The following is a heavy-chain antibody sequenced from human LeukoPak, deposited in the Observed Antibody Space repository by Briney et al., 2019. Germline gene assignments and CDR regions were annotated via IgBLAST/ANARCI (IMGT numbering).Heavy chain of an antibody. CDR2: IYYSGST. Sequence: PSETLSLTCTVSGGSISSYYWSWIRQHPGKGLEWIGYIYYSGSTYYNPSLKSRVTISVDTSENRFSLKLSSVTAADTAVYYCARATYSSSWYAWFDPWGQGTLVTVSS. CDR1: GGSISSYY. V-gene: IGHV4-59*06. CDR3: ARATYSSSWYAWFDP. D-gene: IGHD6-13*01. J-gene: IGHJ5*02.